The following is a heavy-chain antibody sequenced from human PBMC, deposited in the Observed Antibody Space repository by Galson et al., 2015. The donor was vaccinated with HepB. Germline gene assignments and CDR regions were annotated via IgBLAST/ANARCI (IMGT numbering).Heavy chain of an antibody. CDR2: LTGSGDRT. V-gene: IGHV3-23*01. Sequence: SLRLSCAASGFRFNSYAMTWVRQAPGKGLEWVSGLTGSGDRTYYADFVKDRFTISRDNSKNNLFLQVNSLRVEDTAVYYCAKGAYLSSAYLYGMDLWGHGTTVIVSS. CDR1: GFRFNSYA. CDR3: AKGAYLSSAYLYGMDL. D-gene: IGHD6-6*01. J-gene: IGHJ6*02.